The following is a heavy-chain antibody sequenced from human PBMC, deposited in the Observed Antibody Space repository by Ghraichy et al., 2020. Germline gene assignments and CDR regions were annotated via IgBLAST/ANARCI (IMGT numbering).Heavy chain of an antibody. CDR1: GYTFTSYA. V-gene: IGHV7-4-1*02. CDR3: ARVEYSYGYSNYGMDV. J-gene: IGHJ6*02. CDR2: INTNTGNP. Sequence: ASVKVSCKASGYTFTSYAMNWVRQAPGQGLEWMGWINTNTGNPTYAQGFTGRFVFSLYTSVSTAYLQISSLKAEDTAVYYCARVEYSYGYSNYGMDVWGQGTTVTVSS. D-gene: IGHD5-18*01.